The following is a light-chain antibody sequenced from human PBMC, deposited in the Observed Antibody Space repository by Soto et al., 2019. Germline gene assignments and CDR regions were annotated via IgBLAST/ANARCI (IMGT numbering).Light chain of an antibody. CDR3: HQYDYWPLT. CDR1: QSINTN. CDR2: GAS. Sequence: IVMTQSPATLSVSPGERATLSCRASQSINTNLAWFQQKPGRAPRLLIFGASTRATDIPARFSGSGSGTEFTLTISTLQSEDFGLYYCHQYDYWPLTFGGGTKVDIK. J-gene: IGKJ4*01. V-gene: IGKV3-15*01.